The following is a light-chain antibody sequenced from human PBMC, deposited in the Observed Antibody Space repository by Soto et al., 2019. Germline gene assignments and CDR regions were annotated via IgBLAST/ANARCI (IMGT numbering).Light chain of an antibody. CDR1: QSISSW. Sequence: DIQMTQSPSTLSASVGDRVTITCRASQSISSWLAWYQQKPGKAPKLLIYKASSLESGVPSRFSGSGSGTEFTLTISSLQPADFATYYCQQYKRYSPRTFGQGTKVEIK. V-gene: IGKV1-5*03. J-gene: IGKJ1*01. CDR2: KAS. CDR3: QQYKRYSPRT.